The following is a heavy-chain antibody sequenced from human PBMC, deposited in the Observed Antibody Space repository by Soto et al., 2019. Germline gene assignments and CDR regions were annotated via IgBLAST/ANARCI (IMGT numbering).Heavy chain of an antibody. J-gene: IGHJ4*02. V-gene: IGHV4-39*01. D-gene: IGHD6-19*01. Sequence: QLQLQESGPGLVKPSETLSLTCTVSGGSISSSSYYWGWIRQPPGKGLEWIGSIYYSGSTYYNPSRKSRITISVDTSKNQFSLKLSSVTVADTAVYYCARHQGKWLVLFDYWGQGTLVTVSS. CDR2: IYYSGST. CDR3: ARHQGKWLVLFDY. CDR1: GGSISSSSYY.